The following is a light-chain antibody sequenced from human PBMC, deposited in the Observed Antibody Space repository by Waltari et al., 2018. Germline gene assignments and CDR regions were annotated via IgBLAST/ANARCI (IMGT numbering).Light chain of an antibody. CDR2: RNN. CDR3: AAWDDSLRSPI. CDR1: SSNLGRNY. J-gene: IGLJ2*01. Sequence: QSVLAQPPSASGTPGQRVTLSCAGSSSNLGRNYVYWYQQFPGPAPTVLSHRNNERPSGVPDRFSGSKSGTSASLAISGLRPEDEADYYCAAWDDSLRSPIFGGGTKLTVL. V-gene: IGLV1-47*01.